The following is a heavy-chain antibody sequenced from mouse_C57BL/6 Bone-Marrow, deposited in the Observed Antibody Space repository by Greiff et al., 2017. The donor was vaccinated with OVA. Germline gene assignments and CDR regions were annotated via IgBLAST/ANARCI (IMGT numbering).Heavy chain of an antibody. Sequence: QVQLQQSGPELVKPGASVKISCKASGYAFSSSWMNWVKQRPGKGLEWIGRLYPGDGDTNYNGKFKGKATLTADKSSSTAYMQLSSLTSEDSAVYFGATITTVVDYYAMDYWGQGTSVTVSS. CDR1: GYAFSSSW. CDR3: ATITTVVDYYAMDY. J-gene: IGHJ4*01. V-gene: IGHV1-82*01. D-gene: IGHD1-1*01. CDR2: LYPGDGDT.